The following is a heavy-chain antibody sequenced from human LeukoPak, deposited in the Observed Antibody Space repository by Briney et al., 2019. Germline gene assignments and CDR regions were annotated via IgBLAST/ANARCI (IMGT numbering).Heavy chain of an antibody. J-gene: IGHJ5*02. V-gene: IGHV4-61*02. D-gene: IGHD2-2*01. CDR2: IYTSGST. CDR3: ARASTSWNWFDP. Sequence: NPSQTLSLTCTVSGGSISSGSYYWSWIRQPAGKGLEWIGRIYTSGSTNYNPSLKSRVTISVDTSKNQFSLKLSSVTAADTAVYYCARASTSWNWFDPWGQGTLVTVSS. CDR1: GGSISSGSYY.